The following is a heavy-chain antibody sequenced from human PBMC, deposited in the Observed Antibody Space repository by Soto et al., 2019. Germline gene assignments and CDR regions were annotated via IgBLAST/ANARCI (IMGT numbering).Heavy chain of an antibody. Sequence: PGGSLRLICAAYGLTFCSYWMHWVRQAPGKGLVWVSRINSDGSSTSYADSVKGRFTISRDNAKNTLYLQMNSLRAEDTAVYYSARALRPVFTIFGVVPPHDVSGKVPPFTV. CDR3: ARALRPVFTIFGVVPPHDV. CDR2: INSDGSST. J-gene: IGHJ6*03. CDR1: GLTFCSYW. V-gene: IGHV3-74*01. D-gene: IGHD3-3*01.